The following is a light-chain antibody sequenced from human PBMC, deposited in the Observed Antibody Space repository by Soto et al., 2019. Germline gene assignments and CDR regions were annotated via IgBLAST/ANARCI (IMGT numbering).Light chain of an antibody. CDR1: QNIKNY. CDR3: QQYDSLPPT. V-gene: IGKV1-33*01. CDR2: DAF. Sequence: DIQMTQSPSSLSAFVGDSITITCQASQNIKNYLNWYQHKPGKAPKLLIYDAFKSDTGVPSRFSGSGSGTDFTFTINNIQPEDIATYFCQQYDSLPPTFGGGTRV. J-gene: IGKJ4*01.